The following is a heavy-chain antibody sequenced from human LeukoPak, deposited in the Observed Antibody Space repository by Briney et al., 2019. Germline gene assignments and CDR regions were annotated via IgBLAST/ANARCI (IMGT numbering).Heavy chain of an antibody. Sequence: PSETLSLTCAVYGGSFSGYYWSWIRQPPGKGLEWIGEINHSGSTNYNPPLKSRVTISVDTSKNQFSLKLSSVTAADTAVYYCARGDSSGCPQDYWGQGTLVTVSS. D-gene: IGHD3-22*01. J-gene: IGHJ4*02. CDR1: GGSFSGYY. CDR2: INHSGST. V-gene: IGHV4-34*01. CDR3: ARGDSSGCPQDY.